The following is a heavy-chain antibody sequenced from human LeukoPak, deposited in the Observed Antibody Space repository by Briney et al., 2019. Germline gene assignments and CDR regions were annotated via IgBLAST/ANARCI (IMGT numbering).Heavy chain of an antibody. CDR3: ARDSGTTGEVKFDP. Sequence: PSETLSLICTVSGGSISSYYWSWIRQPAGKGLEWIGRIYTSGGTDYNPSLKSRVIMSVDTSKNHLSLKLTSVTAADTAVYYCARDSGTTGEVKFDPWGQGILVTVPS. D-gene: IGHD3-10*01. CDR1: GGSISSYY. CDR2: IYTSGGT. V-gene: IGHV4-4*07. J-gene: IGHJ5*02.